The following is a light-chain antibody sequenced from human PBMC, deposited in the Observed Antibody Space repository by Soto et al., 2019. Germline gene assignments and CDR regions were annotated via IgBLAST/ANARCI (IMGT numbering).Light chain of an antibody. Sequence: EIVLAQSPGTLSLSPGERATLSCRASQSVTNSFLAWYQQKPGQAPRLLIYDASRRATGIPDRFTGSGSGTDFTVTISRLETEDFAVYYCQQYVSSPRAFGLGTKVEI. V-gene: IGKV3-20*01. CDR3: QQYVSSPRA. CDR2: DAS. CDR1: QSVTNSF. J-gene: IGKJ1*01.